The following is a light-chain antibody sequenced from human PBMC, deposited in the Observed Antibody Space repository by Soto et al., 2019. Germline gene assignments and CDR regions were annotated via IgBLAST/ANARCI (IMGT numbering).Light chain of an antibody. Sequence: QAVVTQEPSLTVSPGGTVTLTCGSSTGPVTSGHFPYWFQQKPGQAPRTLIYDTSNKHSWTPARFSGSLLGGKAALTLSGAQPEDEAEYYCLLYYGAAVVFGGGTKVTVL. CDR1: TGPVTSGHF. V-gene: IGLV7-46*01. J-gene: IGLJ2*01. CDR3: LLYYGAAVV. CDR2: DTS.